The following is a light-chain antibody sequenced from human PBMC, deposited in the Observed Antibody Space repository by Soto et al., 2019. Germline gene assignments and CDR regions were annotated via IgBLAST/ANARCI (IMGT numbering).Light chain of an antibody. J-gene: IGLJ1*01. Sequence: QSALTQPASVSGSPGQSITVSCTGISSDVGDSTYVSWYQQHPAKAPRLIISDVNDRPSGVSPRFSGSKSGNTASLTISGLQPEDEAEYFCSTYTDKTYIFGSGTKATVL. V-gene: IGLV2-14*03. CDR2: DVN. CDR1: SSDVGDSTY. CDR3: STYTDKTYI.